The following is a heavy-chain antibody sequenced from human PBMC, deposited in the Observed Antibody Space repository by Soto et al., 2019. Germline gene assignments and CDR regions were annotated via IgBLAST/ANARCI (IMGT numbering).Heavy chain of an antibody. V-gene: IGHV3-33*01. CDR3: ASSLSRAVYSSSWYPGFYY. CDR2: IWYDGSNK. CDR1: GFTFSIYG. D-gene: IGHD6-13*01. J-gene: IGHJ4*02. Sequence: GSLRLSCAASGFTFSIYGMHWVRQAPGKGLGWVSVIWYDGSNKNYAVSVKGRFTISIDNSKNTLHLQMNCLRAEETAVYICASSLSRAVYSSSWYPGFYYWGQGTMVTVSS.